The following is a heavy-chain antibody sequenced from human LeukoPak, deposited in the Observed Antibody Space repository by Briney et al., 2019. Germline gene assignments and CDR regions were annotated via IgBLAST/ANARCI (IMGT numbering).Heavy chain of an antibody. Sequence: GGSLRLSCAASGFTFSSYGMHWVRQAPGKGLEWVAVISYDGSNKYYADSVKGRFTISRDNSKNTLYLQMNSLRAEDTAVYYCAKDGGDLYGDYAPRYGMDVWGQGTTVTVSS. CDR1: GFTFSSYG. CDR2: ISYDGSNK. J-gene: IGHJ6*02. V-gene: IGHV3-30*18. CDR3: AKDGGDLYGDYAPRYGMDV. D-gene: IGHD4-17*01.